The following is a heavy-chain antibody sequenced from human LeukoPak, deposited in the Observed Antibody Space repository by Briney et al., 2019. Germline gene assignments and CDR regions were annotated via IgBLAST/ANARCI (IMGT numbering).Heavy chain of an antibody. D-gene: IGHD2-2*02. Sequence: ASVKVSCKASGGTLSSYAISWVRQAPGQGLEWMGGIIPIFGTANYAQKFQGSVTITADESTSTAYMELNSLRAEDTALYYCAKGYCISTNCYIDYWGQGTLVTVSS. V-gene: IGHV1-69*13. CDR3: AKGYCISTNCYIDY. CDR2: IIPIFGTA. CDR1: GGTLSSYA. J-gene: IGHJ4*02.